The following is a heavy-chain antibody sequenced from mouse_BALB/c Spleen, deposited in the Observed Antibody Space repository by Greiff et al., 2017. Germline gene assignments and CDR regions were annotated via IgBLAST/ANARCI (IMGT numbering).Heavy chain of an antibody. CDR1: GFSLSTSGMG. CDR2: IYWDDDK. V-gene: IGHV8-12*01. Sequence: QVTLKESGPGILQPSQTLSLTCSFSGFSLSTSGMGVSWIRQPSGKGLEWLGHIYWDDDKRYNPSLKSRLTISKDTSRNQVFLKITSVYTADTATYCCARAGAWLAYWGQGTLVTVSA. CDR3: ARAGAWLAY. J-gene: IGHJ3*01.